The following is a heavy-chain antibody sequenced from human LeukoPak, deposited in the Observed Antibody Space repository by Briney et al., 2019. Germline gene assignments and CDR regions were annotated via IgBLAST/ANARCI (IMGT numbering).Heavy chain of an antibody. D-gene: IGHD3-9*01. Sequence: SETLSLTCAVSGYSISSGYYWGWIRQPPGKGLEWIGSIYHSGSTYYNPSLKSRVTISVDTSKNQFSLKLSSVTAADTAVYYCARQLLYYDILTGYYTHTNFDYWGQGTLVTVSS. V-gene: IGHV4-38-2*01. CDR2: IYHSGST. J-gene: IGHJ4*02. CDR3: ARQLLYYDILTGYYTHTNFDY. CDR1: GYSISSGYY.